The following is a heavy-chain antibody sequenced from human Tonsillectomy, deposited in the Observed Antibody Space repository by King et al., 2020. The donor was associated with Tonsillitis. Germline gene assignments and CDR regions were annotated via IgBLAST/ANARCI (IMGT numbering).Heavy chain of an antibody. CDR1: GYSFTSYW. D-gene: IGHD2-2*01. V-gene: IGHV5-51*01. Sequence: VQLVESGTEVKKPGESLKISCKGSGYSFTSYWVAWVRQMPGKGLEWMGIIYPGDSDTRYSPSFQGQVTISADKSISTAYLQWSSLKASDTAMYYCARHGSSTYWYLDLWGRGSLVTVSS. CDR3: ARHGSSTYWYLDL. J-gene: IGHJ2*01. CDR2: IYPGDSDT.